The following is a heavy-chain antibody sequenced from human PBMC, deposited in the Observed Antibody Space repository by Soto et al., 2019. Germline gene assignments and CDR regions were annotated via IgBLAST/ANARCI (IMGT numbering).Heavy chain of an antibody. J-gene: IGHJ5*02. CDR1: GGSVSSGSYY. CDR2: IYYSGST. Sequence: SETLSLTCTVSGGSVSSGSYYWSWIRQPPGKGLEWIGYIYYSGSTNYNPSLKSRVTISVDTSKNQFSLKLSSVTAADTAVYYCARAREGYSYGYGEWFDPWAQGTLITVSS. CDR3: ARAREGYSYGYGEWFDP. V-gene: IGHV4-61*01. D-gene: IGHD5-18*01.